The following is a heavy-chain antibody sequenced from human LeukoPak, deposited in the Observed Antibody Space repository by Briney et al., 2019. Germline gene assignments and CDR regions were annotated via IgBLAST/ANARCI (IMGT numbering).Heavy chain of an antibody. CDR3: ARAPAYSSGWYYNGDY. Sequence: ASVKVSCKASGYTFTSYGISWVRQASGQGLEWMGWISAYNGNTNYAQKLQGRVTMTTDTSTSTAYMELRSLRSDNTAVYYCARAPAYSSGWYYNGDYWGQGTLVTVSS. V-gene: IGHV1-18*01. CDR1: GYTFTSYG. J-gene: IGHJ4*02. D-gene: IGHD6-19*01. CDR2: ISAYNGNT.